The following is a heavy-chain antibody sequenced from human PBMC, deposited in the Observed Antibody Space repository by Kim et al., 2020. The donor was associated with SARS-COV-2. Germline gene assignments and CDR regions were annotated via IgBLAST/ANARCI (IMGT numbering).Heavy chain of an antibody. J-gene: IGHJ4*02. D-gene: IGHD3-10*01. CDR3: ARLPPLWFGDLFLDY. CDR1: GYSFTAYA. CDR2: INGGTGNT. Sequence: ASVKVSCKTSGYSFTAYAIHWVRQAPGQGLEWMGWINGGTGNTKYSQKFQGRLSLTRDTSATTAYLELSSLRSDDTAVYYCARLPPLWFGDLFLDYWGQGTLVTVPS. V-gene: IGHV1-3*01.